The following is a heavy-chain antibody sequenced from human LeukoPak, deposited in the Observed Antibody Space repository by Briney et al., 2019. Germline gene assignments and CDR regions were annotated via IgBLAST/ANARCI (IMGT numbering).Heavy chain of an antibody. Sequence: ASVTVSCKASGYTFTDYYMHWVRQAPGQGLEWMGWINPNSGGTNYAQKFQGRVTMTRDTSISTAYMELSRLRSDDTAVYYCARGGAAVVSEFDYWGQGTLVTVSS. CDR2: INPNSGGT. D-gene: IGHD1-14*01. J-gene: IGHJ4*02. CDR3: ARGGAAVVSEFDY. CDR1: GYTFTDYY. V-gene: IGHV1-2*02.